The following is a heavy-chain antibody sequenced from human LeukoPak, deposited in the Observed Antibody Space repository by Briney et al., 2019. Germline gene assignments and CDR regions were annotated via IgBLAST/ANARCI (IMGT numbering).Heavy chain of an antibody. CDR2: IYPGDSDT. Sequence: GESLQISCKGSGYIFTGYWIGWVRQLPGKGLEWMGIIYPGDSDTRYSPSFQGQVTISADKSITTAYLHWSSLKASDTAMYYCARLSSGYYYPYYFDYWGQGTLVTVSS. CDR1: GYIFTGYW. J-gene: IGHJ4*02. D-gene: IGHD3-22*01. V-gene: IGHV5-51*01. CDR3: ARLSSGYYYPYYFDY.